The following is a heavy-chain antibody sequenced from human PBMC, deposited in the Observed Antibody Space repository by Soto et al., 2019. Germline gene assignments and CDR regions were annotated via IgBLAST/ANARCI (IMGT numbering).Heavy chain of an antibody. CDR1: GGSFSGYY. CDR2: INHSGST. V-gene: IGHV4-34*01. Sequence: SETLSLTCAVYGGSFSGYYWSWIRQPPGKGLEWIGEINHSGSTNYNPSLKSRVTISVDTSKNQFSLKLSSVTAADTAVYYCAFPGSGSGFDYWGQGTLVTVSS. CDR3: AFPGSGSGFDY. D-gene: IGHD6-19*01. J-gene: IGHJ4*02.